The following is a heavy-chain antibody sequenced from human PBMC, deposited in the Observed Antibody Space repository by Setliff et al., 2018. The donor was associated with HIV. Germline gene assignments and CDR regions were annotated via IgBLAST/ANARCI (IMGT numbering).Heavy chain of an antibody. CDR2: ISGFNGNT. V-gene: IGHV1-18*01. D-gene: IGHD6-19*01. Sequence: ASVKVSCKASGYSFARYGLSWVRQAPGQGLEWMGWISGFNGNTKYAQSFQDRVAMTIETATSTAYMEMRSLRSYDTAVYFCARVPYRSAWFSGGHDAFDIWGQGTMVTVSS. CDR3: ARVPYRSAWFSGGHDAFDI. CDR1: GYSFARYG. J-gene: IGHJ3*02.